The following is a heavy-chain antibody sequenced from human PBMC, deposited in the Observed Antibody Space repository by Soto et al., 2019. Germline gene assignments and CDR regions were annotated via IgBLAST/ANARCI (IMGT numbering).Heavy chain of an antibody. CDR2: IDPSDSYT. V-gene: IGHV5-10-1*01. D-gene: IGHD3-10*01. J-gene: IGHJ1*01. Sequence: GESLKISCKGSGYSFTSYWISWVRQMPGKGLEWMGRIDPSDSYTNYSPSFQGHVTISADKSISTAYLQWSSLKAPDTAMYYCASYGSGSYYPHWGQGTLVTVSS. CDR1: GYSFTSYW. CDR3: ASYGSGSYYPH.